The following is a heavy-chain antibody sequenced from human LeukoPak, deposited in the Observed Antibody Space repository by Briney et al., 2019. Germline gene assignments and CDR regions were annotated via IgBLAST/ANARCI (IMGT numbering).Heavy chain of an antibody. CDR2: IKQDGSEK. V-gene: IGHV3-7*01. Sequence: GESLRLSCAAYGFAFSSYWMSWVRQAPGKGLEWVANIKQDGSEKYYVDSVKGRFTISRDNAKNSLYLQMNSLRAEDTAVYYCARDPGYYFDYWGQGTLVTVSS. CDR3: ARDPGYYFDY. CDR1: GFAFSSYW. D-gene: IGHD3-10*01. J-gene: IGHJ4*02.